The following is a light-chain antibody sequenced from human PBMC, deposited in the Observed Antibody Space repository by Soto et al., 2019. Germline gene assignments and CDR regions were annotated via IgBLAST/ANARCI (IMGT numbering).Light chain of an antibody. CDR1: QSVNRQ. Sequence: EIVMTQSPSSLSVTLGERVTLSCRASQSVNRQVLWYQHKPGKAPRLLISETSTRATGVPARFSGSGSATEFTLTISSLQSEDVAIYYCQHTHKRPRTFGQGTRVDI. V-gene: IGKV3-15*01. CDR2: ETS. CDR3: QHTHKRPRT. J-gene: IGKJ1*01.